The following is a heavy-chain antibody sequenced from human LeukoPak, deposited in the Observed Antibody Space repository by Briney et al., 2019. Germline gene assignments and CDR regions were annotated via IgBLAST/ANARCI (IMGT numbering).Heavy chain of an antibody. J-gene: IGHJ6*03. Sequence: GASVKVSCKASGYTFTSYDINWVRQATGQGLEWMGGMNPNSGNTGYAQKFQGRVTITRNTSISTAYMELSSLRSEDTAVYYCARGGSGSSISYYYYMDVWGKGTTVTVSS. V-gene: IGHV1-8*03. D-gene: IGHD3-10*01. CDR1: GYTFTSYD. CDR3: ARGGSGSSISYYYYMDV. CDR2: MNPNSGNT.